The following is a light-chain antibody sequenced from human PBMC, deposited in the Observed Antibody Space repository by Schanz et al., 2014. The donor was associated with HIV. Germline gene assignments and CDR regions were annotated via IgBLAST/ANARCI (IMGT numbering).Light chain of an antibody. CDR1: QSVGTF. CDR2: ATS. Sequence: EIVLTQSPATLSLSPGERGTLSCRASQSVGTFLAWLQQKPVQAPRLLIYATSTRAAGIPDRFSGTGSGTDFTLTISSLEPEDFAVYYCQYFGNSGGTFGGGTKVEIK. V-gene: IGKV3-11*01. J-gene: IGKJ4*01. CDR3: QYFGNSGGT.